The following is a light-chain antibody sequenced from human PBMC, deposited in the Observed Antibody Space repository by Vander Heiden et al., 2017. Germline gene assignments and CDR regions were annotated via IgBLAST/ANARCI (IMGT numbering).Light chain of an antibody. Sequence: DTQLTQSPSFLSASVGDRVTITCRASQGISSNLAWYQQKPGKVPKILIYAASTLQSGVPSRFRGSGSGTEFTLTISSLQPEDFATYYCQQLNSYPRTFGQGTKVEIK. V-gene: IGKV1-9*01. CDR3: QQLNSYPRT. CDR2: AAS. J-gene: IGKJ1*01. CDR1: QGISSN.